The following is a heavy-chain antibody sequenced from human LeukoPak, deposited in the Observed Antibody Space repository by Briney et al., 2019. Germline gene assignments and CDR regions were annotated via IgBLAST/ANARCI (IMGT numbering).Heavy chain of an antibody. CDR2: INPNSGGT. Sequence: ASVKVSCKASGYTFTGYYMHWVRQAPGQGLEWMGWINPNSGGTNYAQKFQGRVTMTRDTSISTAYMELSRLRSDDTAVYYCARDFRNYYDSSPGHYWGQGTLVTVSS. CDR1: GYTFTGYY. D-gene: IGHD3-22*01. J-gene: IGHJ4*02. V-gene: IGHV1-2*02. CDR3: ARDFRNYYDSSPGHY.